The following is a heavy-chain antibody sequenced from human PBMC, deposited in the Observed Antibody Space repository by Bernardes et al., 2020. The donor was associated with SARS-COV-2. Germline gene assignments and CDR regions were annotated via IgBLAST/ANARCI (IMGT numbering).Heavy chain of an antibody. CDR1: GFTFSTFW. V-gene: IGHV3-7*01. Sequence: GHLGLACSASGFTFSTFWMTWVRQAPGKGLEWVANINQDGSDKYYVDSVKGRFTISRDNAKNSLFMQINTLRAEDTAVYYCARIYSTSSFDFDHWGQGTLVTVSS. D-gene: IGHD6-6*01. CDR3: ARIYSTSSFDFDH. CDR2: INQDGSDK. J-gene: IGHJ4*02.